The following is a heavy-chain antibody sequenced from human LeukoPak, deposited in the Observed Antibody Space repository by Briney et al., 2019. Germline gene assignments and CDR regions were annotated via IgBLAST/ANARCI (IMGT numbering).Heavy chain of an antibody. Sequence: ASVKVSCKASGGTFSSYAISWVRQAPGQGLEWMGGIIPIFGTANYAQKFQGRVTITADESTSTAHMELSSLRSEDTAVYYCARFPARGSYYYGAFDIWGQGTMVTVSS. V-gene: IGHV1-69*13. CDR2: IIPIFGTA. CDR3: ARFPARGSYYYGAFDI. CDR1: GGTFSSYA. D-gene: IGHD1-26*01. J-gene: IGHJ3*02.